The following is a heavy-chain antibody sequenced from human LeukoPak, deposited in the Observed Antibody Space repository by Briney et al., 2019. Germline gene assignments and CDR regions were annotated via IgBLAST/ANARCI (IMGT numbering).Heavy chain of an antibody. CDR3: AIPSSGWYWDY. CDR2: IIPIVGIA. CDR1: GGTFSSYA. J-gene: IGHJ4*02. V-gene: IGHV1-69*04. Sequence: ASEKVSCKASGGTFSSYAISWVRQAPGQGLEWMGRIIPIVGIANYAQKFQGRVTITADKSTSTAYMELSSLRSEDTAVYYCAIPSSGWYWDYWRQGTLVTVSS. D-gene: IGHD6-19*01.